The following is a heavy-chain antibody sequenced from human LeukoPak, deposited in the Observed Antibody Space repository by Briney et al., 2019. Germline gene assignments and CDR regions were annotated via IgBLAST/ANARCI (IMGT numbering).Heavy chain of an antibody. CDR2: IYHSGST. Sequence: SQTLSLTCTVSGGSISSGDYYWSWIRQPPGKGLEWIGYIYHSGSTYYNPSLKSRVTISVDTSKNQFSLKLSSVTAADTAVYYCARGDPAYYDILTGYYYFDYWGQGTLVTVSS. D-gene: IGHD3-9*01. J-gene: IGHJ4*02. CDR1: GGSISSGDYY. CDR3: ARGDPAYYDILTGYYYFDY. V-gene: IGHV4-30-4*01.